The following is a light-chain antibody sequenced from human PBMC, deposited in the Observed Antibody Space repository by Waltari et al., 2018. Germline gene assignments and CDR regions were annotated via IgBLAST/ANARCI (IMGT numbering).Light chain of an antibody. Sequence: QSALTQPASVSGSPGPSITISCTGTSSDVGGYNYVSWYQQHPGKAPKLMIYDVSNRPSGVSNRFSGSKSGNTASLTISGLQAEDEADYYSSSYTSSSTYVVFGGGTKLTVL. CDR3: SSYTSSSTYVV. V-gene: IGLV2-14*03. J-gene: IGLJ2*01. CDR2: DVS. CDR1: SSDVGGYNY.